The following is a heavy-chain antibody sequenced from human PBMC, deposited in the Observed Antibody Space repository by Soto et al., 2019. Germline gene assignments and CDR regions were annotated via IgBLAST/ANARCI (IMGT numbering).Heavy chain of an antibody. CDR1: GFTFSSYA. CDR2: ISGSGSNP. D-gene: IGHD4-17*01. CDR3: AKPATMTIRDGFDH. V-gene: IGHV3-23*01. Sequence: EVQVLESGGGLVQPGGSLRLSCAASGFTFSSYAMSWVRQAPGQGLEWVSAISGSGSNPYYADSVKGRFTISRDNSKNTLYLQMNSLRAEDTALYYCAKPATMTIRDGFDHWGQGTLVTFSS. J-gene: IGHJ4*02.